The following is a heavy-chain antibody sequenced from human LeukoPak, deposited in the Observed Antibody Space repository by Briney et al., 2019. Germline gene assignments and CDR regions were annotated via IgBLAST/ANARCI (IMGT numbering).Heavy chain of an antibody. J-gene: IGHJ4*02. V-gene: IGHV4-59*01. CDR1: GGSISSYY. D-gene: IGHD5-18*01. Sequence: SETLSLTCTVSGGSISSYYWSWIRQPPGKGLEWIGYIYYSGSTNYNPSLKSRVTISVDTSKNQFSLKLSSVTAADTAVYYRARVAGYGVQLWFFDYWGQGTLVTVSS. CDR2: IYYSGST. CDR3: ARVAGYGVQLWFFDY.